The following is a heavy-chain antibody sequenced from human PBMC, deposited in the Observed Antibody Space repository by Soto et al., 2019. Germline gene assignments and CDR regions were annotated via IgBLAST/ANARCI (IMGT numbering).Heavy chain of an antibody. V-gene: IGHV3-23*01. CDR1: GLTFGSYA. J-gene: IGHJ4*02. Sequence: LRLSCAASGLTFGSYAMNWVRQTPGKGLEWVSIISGGGGTTYYADSVRGRFTISRDNSKNTLYLQMDGLRAEDTAIYYCAKALGYCASASCRYFDYWGQGTLVTVSS. CDR3: AKALGYCASASCRYFDY. CDR2: ISGGGGTT. D-gene: IGHD2-2*01.